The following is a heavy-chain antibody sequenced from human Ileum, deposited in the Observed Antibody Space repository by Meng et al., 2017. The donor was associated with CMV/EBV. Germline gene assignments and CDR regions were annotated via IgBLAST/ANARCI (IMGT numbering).Heavy chain of an antibody. CDR2: INHSGST. D-gene: IGHD5-18*01. Sequence: VYGGSFSGDYWSSIRQPPGKGLEWIGEINHSGSTNYNPSLKSRVTISVDTSKNQFSLKLSSVTAADTAVYYCARGYSYGFFLQFDPWGQGTLVTVSS. CDR1: GGSFSGDY. V-gene: IGHV4-34*01. CDR3: ARGYSYGFFLQFDP. J-gene: IGHJ5*02.